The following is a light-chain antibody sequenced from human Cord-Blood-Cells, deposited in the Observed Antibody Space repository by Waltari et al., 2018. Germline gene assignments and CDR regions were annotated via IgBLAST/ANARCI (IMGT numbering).Light chain of an antibody. V-gene: IGKV1-39*01. CDR3: QQSYSTPPYT. J-gene: IGKJ1*01. Sequence: DIQMTQSQSSLSASVGDRVTITCRASQSISSYLNWYQQKPGKAPKLLIYAASSLQSGVPSRFSGSGSGTDVTLTISSLQPEDFATYYCQQSYSTPPYTFGQGTKVEIK. CDR1: QSISSY. CDR2: AAS.